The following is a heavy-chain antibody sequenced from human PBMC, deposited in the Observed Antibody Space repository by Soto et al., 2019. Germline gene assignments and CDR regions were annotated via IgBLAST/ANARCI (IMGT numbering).Heavy chain of an antibody. CDR2: LYYNTNT. Sequence: QVQLQESGPGLVKPSETLSLTCTVSGGSVNSGSYYWTWIRQPPGKGLEWIGYLYYNTNTNYNPPLKSRVTISVDTSKNQFSLKLSSVTAADTAVYYCASTYCTTTSCQAHGMDVWGQGTTVTVSS. D-gene: IGHD2-2*01. CDR1: GGSVNSGSYY. V-gene: IGHV4-61*01. J-gene: IGHJ6*02. CDR3: ASTYCTTTSCQAHGMDV.